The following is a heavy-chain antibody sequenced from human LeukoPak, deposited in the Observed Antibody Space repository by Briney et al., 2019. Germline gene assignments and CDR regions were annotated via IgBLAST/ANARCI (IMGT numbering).Heavy chain of an antibody. V-gene: IGHV3-15*01. Sequence: GGSLRLSCAASGFTFSNAWMSWVRQAPGKGLEWVGRIKSKTDGGTTDYAAPVKGRFTISRDDSKNTLYLQMNSLKTEDTAVYYCTTDPASYYGDYLDYWGQGTLVTVSS. CDR3: TTDPASYYGDYLDY. J-gene: IGHJ4*02. CDR2: IKSKTDGGTT. CDR1: GFTFSNAW. D-gene: IGHD4-17*01.